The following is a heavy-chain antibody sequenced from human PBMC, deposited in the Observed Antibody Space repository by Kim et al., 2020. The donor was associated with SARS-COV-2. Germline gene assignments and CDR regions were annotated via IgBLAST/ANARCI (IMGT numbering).Heavy chain of an antibody. D-gene: IGHD2-15*01. Sequence: SAASVTGRFTLSRDIAKNSLFLPMNSLRAEDTAVYYCATARVVAARYFALWGRGTLVTVSS. CDR3: ATARVVAARYFAL. J-gene: IGHJ2*01. V-gene: IGHV3-11*03.